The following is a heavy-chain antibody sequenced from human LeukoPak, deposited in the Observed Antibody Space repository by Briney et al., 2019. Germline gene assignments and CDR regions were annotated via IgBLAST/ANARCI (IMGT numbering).Heavy chain of an antibody. D-gene: IGHD6-19*01. J-gene: IGHJ4*02. CDR3: ARDKIAVPGPDFDY. CDR1: GGSISSSAYY. V-gene: IGHV4-39*02. Sequence: PSETLSLTCTVSGGSISSSAYYWAWIRQPPGKGLEWIGSIDYTGSTYHNPSLKSRVTISADTSKNQFSLKVNSVTAADAAVFYCARDKIAVPGPDFDYWGQGTLVTVSS. CDR2: IDYTGST.